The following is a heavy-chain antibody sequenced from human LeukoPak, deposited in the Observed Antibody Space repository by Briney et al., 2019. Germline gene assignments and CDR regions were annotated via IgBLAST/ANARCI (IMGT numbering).Heavy chain of an antibody. D-gene: IGHD1-26*01. CDR3: ARWELWSQGNYYYYYGMDV. Sequence: GRSLRLSCAASGXTFSTYVIHWVRQAPGKGLEWVALIWHDGSNKYYGDSVKDRFTISRDNSKNTLYLQMNSLRAEDTAVYYCARWELWSQGNYYYYYGMDVWGQGTTVTVSS. CDR1: GXTFSTYV. J-gene: IGHJ6*02. CDR2: IWHDGSNK. V-gene: IGHV3-33*01.